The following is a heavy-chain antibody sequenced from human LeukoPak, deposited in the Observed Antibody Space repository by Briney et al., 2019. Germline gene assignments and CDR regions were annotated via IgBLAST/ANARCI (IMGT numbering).Heavy chain of an antibody. CDR2: INPTGGST. Sequence: ASVKVSCKASGYTFTSHHMYWVRQAPGQGLEWMGLINPTGGSTNYAQRFQGRVTMTRDTSTSTVFVELNSLRSEDTAIYYCAREWGPGSSWYFDFWGQGTLVTVSS. D-gene: IGHD3-10*01. V-gene: IGHV1-46*01. CDR1: GYTFTSHH. J-gene: IGHJ4*02. CDR3: AREWGPGSSWYFDF.